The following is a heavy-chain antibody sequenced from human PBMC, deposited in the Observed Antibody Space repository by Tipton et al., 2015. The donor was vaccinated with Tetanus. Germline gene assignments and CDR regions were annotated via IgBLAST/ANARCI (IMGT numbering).Heavy chain of an antibody. CDR1: GVSIRSSSYF. V-gene: IGHV4-39*01. D-gene: IGHD6-13*01. Sequence: TLSLTCGVSGVSIRSSSYFWGWIRQPPGEGLEWIGHIFYTGSSHYNPSLESRVTISVDTSKNQFSLNLSSVTAADTAVYYCARGTWLYTSTYHRHWLDPWGQGTLVTVSS. CDR2: IFYTGSS. J-gene: IGHJ5*02. CDR3: ARGTWLYTSTYHRHWLDP.